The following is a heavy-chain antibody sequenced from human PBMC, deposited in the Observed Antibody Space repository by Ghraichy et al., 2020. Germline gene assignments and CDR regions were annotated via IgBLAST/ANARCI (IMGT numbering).Heavy chain of an antibody. V-gene: IGHV4-34*01. D-gene: IGHD3-3*01. J-gene: IGHJ6*02. CDR1: GGSFSGYY. CDR3: ARGRSGGELRFLEWLSPHYYYYGMDV. Sequence: SQTLSLTCAVYGGSFSGYYWSWIRQPPGKGLEWIGEINHSGSTNYNPSLKSRVTISVDTSKNQFSLKLSSVTAADTAVYYCARGRSGGELRFLEWLSPHYYYYGMDVWGQGTTVTVSS. CDR2: INHSGST.